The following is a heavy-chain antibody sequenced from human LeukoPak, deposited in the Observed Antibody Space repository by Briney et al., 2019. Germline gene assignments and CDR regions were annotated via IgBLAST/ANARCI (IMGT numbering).Heavy chain of an antibody. Sequence: PGGSLRLSCAASGFTFSSYGMSWVRQVPGKGLEWVSILYPEGNTYYADSVKGRFSISRDTSKNMVYLQMFSLRVEDTAVYHCVRGLGWFYYAFDIWGQGTSVTVSS. CDR2: LYPEGNT. J-gene: IGHJ3*02. V-gene: IGHV3-66*01. D-gene: IGHD3-10*01. CDR3: VRGLGWFYYAFDI. CDR1: GFTFSSYG.